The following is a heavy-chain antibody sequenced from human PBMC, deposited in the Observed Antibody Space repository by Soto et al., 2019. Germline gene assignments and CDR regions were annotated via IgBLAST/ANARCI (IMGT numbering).Heavy chain of an antibody. Sequence: QLQLQESGPGLVKPSETLSLTCTVSGGSIRRSSHYWGWIRQPPGKGLEWMGSIDYIGSTYYNPSLKCRVTISVDTSKSQFSLKLGSVTAADTAGYYCARRSSGTFDYWGQGTLVTVSS. CDR3: ARRSSGTFDY. J-gene: IGHJ4*02. CDR1: GGSIRRSSHY. V-gene: IGHV4-39*01. D-gene: IGHD6-13*01. CDR2: IDYIGST.